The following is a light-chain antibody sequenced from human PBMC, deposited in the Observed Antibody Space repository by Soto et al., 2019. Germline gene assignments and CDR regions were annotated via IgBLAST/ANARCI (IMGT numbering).Light chain of an antibody. CDR2: GAS. J-gene: IGKJ2*01. CDR3: QQYVNWPPYT. V-gene: IGKV3-15*01. Sequence: EIVMTQSPVTLSVSPGDRATLSCRASESVGSNLAWYQQKPAQAPRLLIYGASNKATGIPTRFSGSGSGTEFTLTISSLQSEDSAVYYCQQYVNWPPYTFGQGTRLEIK. CDR1: ESVGSN.